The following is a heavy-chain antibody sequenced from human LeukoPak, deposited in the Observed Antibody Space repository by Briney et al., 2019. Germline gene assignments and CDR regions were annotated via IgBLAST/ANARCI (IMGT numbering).Heavy chain of an antibody. J-gene: IGHJ4*02. Sequence: PGGSLRLSCAASGFTVSSNYMSWVRQAPGKGLEWVSVIYSGGSTYYADSVKGRFTISRDNSKNTLYLQMNSLRAEDTAVYYCASLTVGGPVDYWGQGTLVTVSS. CDR1: GFTVSSNY. D-gene: IGHD4-23*01. V-gene: IGHV3-53*01. CDR3: ASLTVGGPVDY. CDR2: IYSGGST.